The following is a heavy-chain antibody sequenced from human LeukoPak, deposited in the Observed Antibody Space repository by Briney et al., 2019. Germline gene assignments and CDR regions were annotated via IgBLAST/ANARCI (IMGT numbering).Heavy chain of an antibody. CDR2: ISSSGSTI. V-gene: IGHV3-48*03. Sequence: GGSLRLSCAASGFTFSSYEMNWVRQAPGKGLEWVSYISSSGSTIYYADSVKGRFTISRDNAKNSLYLQMNSLRAEDTAVYYCARVLKQWLDDAFDIWGQGTMVTVSS. J-gene: IGHJ3*02. CDR1: GFTFSSYE. CDR3: ARVLKQWLDDAFDI. D-gene: IGHD6-19*01.